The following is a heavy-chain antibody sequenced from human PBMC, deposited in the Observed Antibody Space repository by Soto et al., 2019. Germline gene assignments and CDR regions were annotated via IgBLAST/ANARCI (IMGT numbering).Heavy chain of an antibody. CDR1: GFTFSGYA. CDR2: ISYDGNNK. V-gene: IGHV3-30-3*01. Sequence: QVQLVESGGGVVQPGRSLRLSCAASGFTFSGYAMHWVRQAPGKGLEWVAVISYDGNNKYYADSVKGRFTISRDNSKNTLYLQMNSLRAEDTAVHYCARATTTVVTPFYFDYWGQGTLVTVSS. CDR3: ARATTTVVTPFYFDY. J-gene: IGHJ4*02. D-gene: IGHD4-17*01.